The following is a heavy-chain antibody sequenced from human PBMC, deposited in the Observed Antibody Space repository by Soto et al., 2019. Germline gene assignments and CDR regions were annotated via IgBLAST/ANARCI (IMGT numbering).Heavy chain of an antibody. J-gene: IGHJ4*02. Sequence: QLQLQESGPGLVKPSETLSLTCTVSGGSISSSSYYWGWIRQPPGKGLEWIGSIYYSGSTYYNPSLKSRVPISVDTSKNQFSLKLSSVTAADTAVYYCARHSAGLITMVRGVAFDYWGQGTLVTVSS. CDR1: GGSISSSSYY. D-gene: IGHD3-10*01. CDR3: ARHSAGLITMVRGVAFDY. V-gene: IGHV4-39*01. CDR2: IYYSGST.